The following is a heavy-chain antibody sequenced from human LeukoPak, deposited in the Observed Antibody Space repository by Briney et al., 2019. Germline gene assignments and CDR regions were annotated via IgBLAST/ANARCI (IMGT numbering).Heavy chain of an antibody. D-gene: IGHD2-2*01. CDR2: FDPEDGET. Sequence: RASVKVSCTASGYTLTELSMHWVRQAPGKGLEWMGGFDPEDGETIYAQKFQGRVTMTEDTSTDTAYMELSSLRSEDTAVYYCATGGCSSTSCPNYYYYYYGMDVWGQGTTVTVSS. CDR1: GYTLTELS. J-gene: IGHJ6*02. CDR3: ATGGCSSTSCPNYYYYYYGMDV. V-gene: IGHV1-24*01.